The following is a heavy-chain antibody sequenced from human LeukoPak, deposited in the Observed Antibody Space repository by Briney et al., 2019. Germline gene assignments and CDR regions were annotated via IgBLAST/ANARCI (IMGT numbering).Heavy chain of an antibody. D-gene: IGHD6-19*01. J-gene: IGHJ4*02. CDR3: ARDRGWAFDY. Sequence: QPGGTLRLSCAASGFTFSSYGMSWVRQAPGKGLEWVSAISGSGGSTYYADSVKGRFTISRDNSKNTLYLQMNSLRPNDTAMYHCARDRGWAFDYCGQGTLVTVSS. CDR1: GFTFSSYG. CDR2: ISGSGGST. V-gene: IGHV3-23*01.